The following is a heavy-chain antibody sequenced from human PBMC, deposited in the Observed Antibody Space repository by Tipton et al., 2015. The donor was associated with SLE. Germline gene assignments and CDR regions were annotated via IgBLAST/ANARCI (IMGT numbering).Heavy chain of an antibody. D-gene: IGHD3-10*01. CDR1: GLTFGDYA. J-gene: IGHJ4*02. V-gene: IGHV3-49*03. CDR3: TRDYYGSTYFDY. Sequence: SLRLSCTASGLTFGDYAMSWFRQAPGKGLEWVGFIRSKAYGGTTEYAASVKGRFTISRDDSKSIAYLQMNSLKTEDTAVYYCTRDYYGSTYFDYWGQGTLVTVSS. CDR2: IRSKAYGGTT.